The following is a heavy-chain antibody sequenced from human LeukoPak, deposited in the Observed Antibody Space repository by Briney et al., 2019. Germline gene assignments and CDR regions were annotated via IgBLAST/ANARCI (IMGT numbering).Heavy chain of an antibody. Sequence: PGGSLRLSCAASGFTFSSYGIHWVRQAPGKGLEWVAVISYEGSNKHYADSAKGRFTISRDNSRNTVFLQMNRLRPEDTAVYYCVKEAYYGWGSSPTFYFDYWGQGTRVTVSS. D-gene: IGHD3-10*01. CDR3: VKEAYYGWGSSPTFYFDY. CDR2: ISYEGSNK. V-gene: IGHV3-30*18. CDR1: GFTFSSYG. J-gene: IGHJ4*02.